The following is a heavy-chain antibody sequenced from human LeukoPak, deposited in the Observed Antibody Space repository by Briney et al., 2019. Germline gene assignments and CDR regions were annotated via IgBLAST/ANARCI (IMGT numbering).Heavy chain of an antibody. CDR2: ISAYNGNT. Sequence: ASVKVSCKASGYTFTSYGISWVRQAPGQGLEWMGWISAYNGNTNYAQKLQGRVTMTTDTSTSTAYMELRSLRSDDTAVYYCARDPLRHRYFDGLVSHEGWFDPWGQGTLVTVSS. CDR1: GYTFTSYG. V-gene: IGHV1-18*01. J-gene: IGHJ5*02. D-gene: IGHD3-9*01. CDR3: ARDPLRHRYFDGLVSHEGWFDP.